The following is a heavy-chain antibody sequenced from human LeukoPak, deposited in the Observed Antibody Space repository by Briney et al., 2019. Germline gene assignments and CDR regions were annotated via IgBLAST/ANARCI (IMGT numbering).Heavy chain of an antibody. CDR3: ARSSTGSYFDY. D-gene: IGHD3-3*02. J-gene: IGHJ4*02. CDR1: GGSMSRYY. Sequence: SETLSLTCTVSGGSMSRYYWSWIRQPPGKGLEWIGYMYYSGSTKYNPSLKSRVTISVDTSKNQFSLKLSSVTAADTAVYYCARSSTGSYFDYWGQVTLVTVSS. CDR2: MYYSGST. V-gene: IGHV4-59*01.